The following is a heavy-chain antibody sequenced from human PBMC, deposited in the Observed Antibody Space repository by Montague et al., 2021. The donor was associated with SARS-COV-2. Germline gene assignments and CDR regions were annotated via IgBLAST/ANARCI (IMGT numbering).Heavy chain of an antibody. CDR2: IYYSGST. CDR3: ARQDDILTGYDYYGMDV. CDR1: GGSISSSSYY. Sequence: SETLSLTCTVSGGSISSSSYYWGWIRQPPGKGLEWIGSIYYSGSTYYNPSLKSRVTISVDTSKNQFSLKLSSVTAADTAVYYCARQDDILTGYDYYGMDVWGQGTPVTVSS. D-gene: IGHD3-9*01. V-gene: IGHV4-39*01. J-gene: IGHJ6*02.